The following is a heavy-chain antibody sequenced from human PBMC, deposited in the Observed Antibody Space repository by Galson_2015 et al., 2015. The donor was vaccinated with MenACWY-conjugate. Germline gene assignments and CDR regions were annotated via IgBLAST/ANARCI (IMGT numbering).Heavy chain of an antibody. V-gene: IGHV1-46*01. CDR3: ARGEMATLTGAYNFDY. CDR2: INPSGGST. Sequence: SVKVSFKASGYTFTSYYMHWVRQAPGQGLEWMGIINPSGGSTSYAQKFQGRVTMTRDTSTSTVYMELSSLRSEDTAVYYCARGEMATLTGAYNFDYWGQGTLVTVSS. CDR1: GYTFTSYY. D-gene: IGHD5-24*01. J-gene: IGHJ4*02.